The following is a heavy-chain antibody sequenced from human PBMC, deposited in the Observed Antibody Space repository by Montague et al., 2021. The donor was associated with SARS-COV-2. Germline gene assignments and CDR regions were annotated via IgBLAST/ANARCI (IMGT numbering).Heavy chain of an antibody. J-gene: IGHJ4*02. Sequence: QSGAEVKKPGESLKISCNGSGYSFTKYWIGWVRQMPGKGLEWMGXIYPGDSDSRYSPSFQGQVTISADKSISTAYLQWSSLKASDTAMYYCSRRGFGTSGYYSYFDYWGQGTLVTVSS. CDR2: IYPGDSDS. D-gene: IGHD3-22*01. CDR3: SRRGFGTSGYYSYFDY. CDR1: GYSFTKYW. V-gene: IGHV5-51*01.